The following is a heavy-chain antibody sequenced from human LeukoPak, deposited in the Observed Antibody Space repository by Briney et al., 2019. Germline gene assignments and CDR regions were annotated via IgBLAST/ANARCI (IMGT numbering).Heavy chain of an antibody. CDR3: AKRADSSGDYYLDY. D-gene: IGHD3-22*01. CDR2: IYLGDCDT. Sequence: ESLMISCIVSAYSFITYWIGCVRQMPGHGLEWMGIIYLGDCDTRYSPSFHGQVTISADKSISTAYLQWSSLKASDTAIYYCAKRADSSGDYYLDYGGQGPRATVSA. CDR1: AYSFITYW. J-gene: IGHJ4*02. V-gene: IGHV5-51*01.